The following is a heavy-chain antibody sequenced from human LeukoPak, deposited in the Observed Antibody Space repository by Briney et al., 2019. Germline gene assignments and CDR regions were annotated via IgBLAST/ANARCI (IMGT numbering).Heavy chain of an antibody. J-gene: IGHJ4*02. D-gene: IGHD5-18*01. CDR2: IYSNGNT. CDR3: ARVQIGYSYGLFDS. CDR1: GGSTSSYY. Sequence: SETLSLTCTVSGGSTSSYYWSWIRQPPGKGLEWIGYIYSNGNTNYNPSLKSRVTISVDTSKNQFSLKVSSVTAADTAVYYCARVQIGYSYGLFDSWGQGTLVTVSS. V-gene: IGHV4-59*01.